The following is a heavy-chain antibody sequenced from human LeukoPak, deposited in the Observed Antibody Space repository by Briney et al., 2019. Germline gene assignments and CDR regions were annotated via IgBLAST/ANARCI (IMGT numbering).Heavy chain of an antibody. CDR2: VDPEDGET. V-gene: IGHV1-69-2*01. J-gene: IGHJ4*02. Sequence: GASVKVSCKGSGYTFTDYYMHWVQQAPGKGLEWMGLVDPEDGETIYAEKFQGRVTITADTSTDPAYMELSSLTSEDTAVHYCAIDFWSGYYSDWGQGTLVTVSS. CDR1: GYTFTDYY. CDR3: AIDFWSGYYSD. D-gene: IGHD3-3*01.